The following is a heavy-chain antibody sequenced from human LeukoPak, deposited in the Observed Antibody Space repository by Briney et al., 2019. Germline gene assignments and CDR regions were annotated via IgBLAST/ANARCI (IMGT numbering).Heavy chain of an antibody. D-gene: IGHD6-19*01. Sequence: GGALTLSCAASGFTFSTYAMTWVRQAPGGGLAGVSAISAGGGYTFYAASVKGRFTISRDNSKNTLYLQMNSLRAEDTAVYYCAKDGTTGSGWPYFDYWGQGTLVTVSS. J-gene: IGHJ4*02. CDR2: ISAGGGYT. V-gene: IGHV3-23*01. CDR3: AKDGTTGSGWPYFDY. CDR1: GFTFSTYA.